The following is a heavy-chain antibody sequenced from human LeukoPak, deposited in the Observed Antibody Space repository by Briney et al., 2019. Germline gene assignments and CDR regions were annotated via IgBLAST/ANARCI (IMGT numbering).Heavy chain of an antibody. Sequence: PGGSLRLSRAASGFTFSSYGMHWVRQAPGKGLEWVAFIRYDGSNKYYADSVKGRFTISRDNSKNTLYLQMNSLRAEDTAVYYCARVIAAADANDAFDIWGQGTMVTVSS. CDR1: GFTFSSYG. D-gene: IGHD6-13*01. CDR3: ARVIAAADANDAFDI. CDR2: IRYDGSNK. J-gene: IGHJ3*02. V-gene: IGHV3-30*02.